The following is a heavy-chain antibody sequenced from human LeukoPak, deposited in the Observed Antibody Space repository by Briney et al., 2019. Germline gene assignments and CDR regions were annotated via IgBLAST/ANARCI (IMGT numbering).Heavy chain of an antibody. CDR1: GFTFSSYG. CDR3: AKDQGPSRAIVVATASLDY. CDR2: ISYDGSNK. Sequence: GGSLRLSCAASGFTFSSYGMHWVRQAPGKGLEWVAVISYDGSNKYYADSVKGRFTISRDNSKNTLYLQMNSLRAEDTAVYYCAKDQGPSRAIVVATASLDYWGQGTLVTVSS. D-gene: IGHD2-21*02. V-gene: IGHV3-30*18. J-gene: IGHJ4*02.